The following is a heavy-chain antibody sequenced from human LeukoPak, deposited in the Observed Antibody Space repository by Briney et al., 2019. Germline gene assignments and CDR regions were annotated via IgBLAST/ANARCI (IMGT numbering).Heavy chain of an antibody. CDR3: AREKQSGGTSFDY. CDR2: ISGSGGST. Sequence: GGSLRLSCAASGFTFSSYGMSWVRQAPGKGLEWVSAISGSGGSTYYADSVKGRFTISRDNSKNTLYLQMNSLRDEDTAFYYCAREKQSGGTSFDYWGQGSLVSVSS. CDR1: GFTFSSYG. D-gene: IGHD1-26*01. V-gene: IGHV3-23*01. J-gene: IGHJ4*02.